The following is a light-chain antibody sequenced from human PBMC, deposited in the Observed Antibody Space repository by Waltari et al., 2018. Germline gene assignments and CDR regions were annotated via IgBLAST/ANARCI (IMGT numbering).Light chain of an antibody. CDR2: DAN. Sequence: QSALTQPASVSGSPGQSITISCTGTSRDGGNYNLVLRYQQYPGQTPKVMVYDANRRPSGVSDRFSGSKSRNTASLTVSAVQAEDDADYYCCSYAGSYTWVFGGGTKLTVL. CDR1: SRDGGNYNL. CDR3: CSYAGSYTWV. J-gene: IGLJ3*02. V-gene: IGLV2-23*01.